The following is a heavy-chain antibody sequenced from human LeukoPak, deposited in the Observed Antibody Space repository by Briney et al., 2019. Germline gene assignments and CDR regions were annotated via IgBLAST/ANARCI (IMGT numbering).Heavy chain of an antibody. CDR2: IYYSGST. D-gene: IGHD2-15*01. CDR1: GGSISSYY. J-gene: IGHJ4*02. V-gene: IGHV4-59*01. Sequence: SSETLSLTCTVSGGSISSYYWSWIRQPPGKGLEWIGYIYYSGSTNYSPSFQSRVTISVDTSKNQFSLNLSSVTAADTAVYYCARGLGYCSGGSCYPFDYWGQGTLVTVSS. CDR3: ARGLGYCSGGSCYPFDY.